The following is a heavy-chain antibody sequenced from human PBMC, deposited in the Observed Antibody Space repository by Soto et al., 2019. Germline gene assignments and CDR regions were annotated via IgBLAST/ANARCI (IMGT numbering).Heavy chain of an antibody. D-gene: IGHD5-18*01. CDR3: EKHWRYNYETDAFDI. CDR2: ISYDGGEK. V-gene: IGHV3-30*18. Sequence: PGGSLRLSCAAARFPFSTYGMHWVRQAPGKGLEWVAVISYDGGEKYYADSVKGRFTISRDNSKNTLYLQMDSLRTEDTAVYFCEKHWRYNYETDAFDIWGQGTMVTV. J-gene: IGHJ3*02. CDR1: RFPFSTYG.